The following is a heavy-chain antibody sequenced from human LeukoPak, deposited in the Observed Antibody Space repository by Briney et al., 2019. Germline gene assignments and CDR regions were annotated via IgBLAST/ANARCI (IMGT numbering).Heavy chain of an antibody. CDR2: INPNSGGT. CDR3: AISPGQRGYSSSWYSPIDY. CDR1: GYTFTAYY. D-gene: IGHD6-13*01. Sequence: ASVKVSCKASGYTFTAYYMHWVRQAPGQGLEWMGWINPNSGGTNYAQKFQGRVTMTRDTSISTAYMELSRLTSDDMAAYYCAISPGQRGYSSSWYSPIDYWGQGTLVTVSS. J-gene: IGHJ4*02. V-gene: IGHV1-2*02.